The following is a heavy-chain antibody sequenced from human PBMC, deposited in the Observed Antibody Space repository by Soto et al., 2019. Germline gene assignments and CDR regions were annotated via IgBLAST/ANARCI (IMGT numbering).Heavy chain of an antibody. CDR2: IYYTGDT. CDR3: SRDYPLDNAGNSGLDH. D-gene: IGHD6-13*01. Sequence: SETLSLTCTVSGDSISTYYWHWIRLPPGKGLEWIGYIYYTGDTNYNPSLKSRVTISLDTSKNQSSLKLSSVTAADTAVYYWSRDYPLDNAGNSGLDHWGQGTVVTVSS. J-gene: IGHJ4*02. CDR1: GDSISTYY. V-gene: IGHV4-59*01.